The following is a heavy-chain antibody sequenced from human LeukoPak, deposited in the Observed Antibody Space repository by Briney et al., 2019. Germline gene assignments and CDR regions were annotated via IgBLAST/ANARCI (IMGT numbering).Heavy chain of an antibody. CDR3: ARGRSSSLDY. CDR1: GFTFGDYA. J-gene: IGHJ4*02. V-gene: IGHV3-7*04. D-gene: IGHD2-2*01. CDR2: IKQDGSEK. Sequence: GGSLRLSCTVSGFTFGDYAMSWVRQAPGKGLEWVAKIKQDGSEKYYVDSVKGRFAISRDNAKNSLYLQMDSLRAEDTAVYYCARGRSSSLDYWGQGTLVTVSS.